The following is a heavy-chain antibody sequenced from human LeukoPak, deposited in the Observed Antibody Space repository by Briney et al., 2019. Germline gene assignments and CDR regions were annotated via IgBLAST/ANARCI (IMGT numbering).Heavy chain of an antibody. CDR1: GFTFSSYA. D-gene: IGHD3-16*01. CDR2: ISGSGGST. CDR3: AKANRPLGDQYYFDY. J-gene: IGHJ4*02. V-gene: IGHV3-23*01. Sequence: GGSLRLSCAASGFTFSSYAMSWVRQAPGKGLEWVAAISGSGGSTYYADSVKGRFTISRDNSKNTLYLQMNSLRAEDTAVYYCAKANRPLGDQYYFDYWGQGTLVTVSS.